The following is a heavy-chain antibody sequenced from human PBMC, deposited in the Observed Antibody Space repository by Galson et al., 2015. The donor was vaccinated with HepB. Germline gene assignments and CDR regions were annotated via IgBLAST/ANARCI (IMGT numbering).Heavy chain of an antibody. D-gene: IGHD6-13*01. CDR3: AKDIRGQQLVNDAFDI. CDR2: ISGSGGST. CDR1: GFTFSSYA. Sequence: SLRLSCAASGFTFSSYAMSWVRQAPGKGLEWVSAISGSGGSTYYADSVKGRFTISRDNSKNTLYLQMNSLRAEDTAVYYCAKDIRGQQLVNDAFDIWGQGTMVTVSS. J-gene: IGHJ3*02. V-gene: IGHV3-23*01.